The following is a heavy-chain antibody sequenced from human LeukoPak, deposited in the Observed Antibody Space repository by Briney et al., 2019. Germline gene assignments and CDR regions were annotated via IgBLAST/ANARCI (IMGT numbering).Heavy chain of an antibody. CDR2: ISGSGGST. CDR1: GFTFSSYS. D-gene: IGHD6-19*01. J-gene: IGHJ4*02. V-gene: IGHV3-23*01. Sequence: GGSLRLSCAASGFTFSSYSMNWVRQAPGKGLEWVSAISGSGGSTYYADSVKGRFTISRDNSKNTLYLQMNSLRAEDTAVYYCAKVVKQWLGEGGFDYWGQGTLVTVSS. CDR3: AKVVKQWLGEGGFDY.